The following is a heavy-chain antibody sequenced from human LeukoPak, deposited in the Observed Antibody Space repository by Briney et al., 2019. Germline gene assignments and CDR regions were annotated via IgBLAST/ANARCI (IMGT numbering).Heavy chain of an antibody. Sequence: GGSLRLSCASSGFTFSTYAMSWVRQAPGKGLEWVSIISGRGGSTYYADSVKGRFTISRDNSKNTLYLQMNSLRAEDTAVYYCAKVQDVVVTAIGEDYWGQGTLVTVSS. CDR3: AKVQDVVVTAIGEDY. D-gene: IGHD2-21*02. J-gene: IGHJ4*02. CDR2: ISGRGGST. CDR1: GFTFSTYA. V-gene: IGHV3-23*01.